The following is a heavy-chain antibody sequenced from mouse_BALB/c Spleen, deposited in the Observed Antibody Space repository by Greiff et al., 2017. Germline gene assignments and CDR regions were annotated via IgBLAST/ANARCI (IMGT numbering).Heavy chain of an antibody. J-gene: IGHJ1*01. V-gene: IGHV5-9-4*01. D-gene: IGHD2-2*01. Sequence: EVKLVESGGGLVKPGGSLKLSCAASGFTFSSYAMSWVRQSPEKRLEWVAEISSGGSYTYYPDTVTGRFTISRDNAKNTLYLEMSSLRSEDTAMYYCARDGYDGYWYFDVWGAGTTVTVSS. CDR2: ISSGGSYT. CDR3: ARDGYDGYWYFDV. CDR1: GFTFSSYA.